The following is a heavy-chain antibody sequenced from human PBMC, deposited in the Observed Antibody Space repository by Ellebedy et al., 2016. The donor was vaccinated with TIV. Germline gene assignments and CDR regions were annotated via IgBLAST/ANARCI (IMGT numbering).Heavy chain of an antibody. V-gene: IGHV3-21*01. D-gene: IGHD3-22*01. CDR1: GFSLSQHS. Sequence: GGSLRLSXEASGFSLSQHSMNWVRQAPGKGLDWVSSISSSSASIYHSDSVKGRFTISRDNAKNSLSLQMHSLRVEDTAIYYCARVMSYYDGSGYYPFDLWGQGTLVTVSS. CDR3: ARVMSYYDGSGYYPFDL. CDR2: ISSSSASI. J-gene: IGHJ4*02.